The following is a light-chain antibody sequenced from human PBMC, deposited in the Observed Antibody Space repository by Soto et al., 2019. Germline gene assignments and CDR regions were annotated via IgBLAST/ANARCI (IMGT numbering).Light chain of an antibody. CDR1: SSDIGTYNY. Sequence: QSALTQPASVSGSPGQSITISCTGTSSDIGTYNYISWYQQHPGKAPKLIISEVTTRPSGVSYRFAGSKSGNTASLTISGLQSADEADYYCLSYTSTTTLLFGGGTKLTVL. CDR3: LSYTSTTTLL. CDR2: EVT. V-gene: IGLV2-14*03. J-gene: IGLJ2*01.